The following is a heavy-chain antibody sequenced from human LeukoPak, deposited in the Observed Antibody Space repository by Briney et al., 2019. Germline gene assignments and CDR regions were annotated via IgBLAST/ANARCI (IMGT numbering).Heavy chain of an antibody. CDR2: IASDGSST. CDR3: ARGRPHGNDY. V-gene: IGHV3-74*01. Sequence: GGSLRLSCAASGFTFSSYWMNWVRQAPGKGLVWVSRIASDGSSTTYADSVKGRFSISRDNAKNTLYLQMNSLRVEDTAVYYCARGRPHGNDYWGQGTLVAVSS. CDR1: GFTFSSYW. D-gene: IGHD4-23*01. J-gene: IGHJ4*02.